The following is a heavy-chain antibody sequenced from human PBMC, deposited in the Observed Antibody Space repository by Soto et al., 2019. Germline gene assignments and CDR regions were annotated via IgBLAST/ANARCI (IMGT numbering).Heavy chain of an antibody. CDR2: IVPLFGTA. V-gene: IGHV1-69*12. CDR3: ARDGGPGYSFWSGPLGGGRFDP. D-gene: IGHD3-3*01. J-gene: IGHJ5*02. Sequence: QVQLVQSGAEVKEPGSSVNVSCKTSGATFGNTAVTWVRQAPGQGLEWIGGIVPLFGTANYAQKFRGRVTITADESTSTAYMELSSLRTDDTAVYYCARDGGPGYSFWSGPLGGGRFDPWGQGTLVTVSS. CDR1: GATFGNTA.